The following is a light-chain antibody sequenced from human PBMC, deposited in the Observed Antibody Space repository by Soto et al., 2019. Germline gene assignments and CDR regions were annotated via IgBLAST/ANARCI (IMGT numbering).Light chain of an antibody. CDR3: SSYTTANTYV. CDR1: SSDVGGYEY. V-gene: IGLV2-14*01. CDR2: EVS. J-gene: IGLJ1*01. Sequence: QSVLTQPASVSGSPRQSITISCTGTSSDVGGYEYVSWYQHHPGKAPKPMIYEVSNRPSGVSHRFSGSKSGNTASLTISGLQAEDEADYYCSSYTTANTYVFGTGTKV.